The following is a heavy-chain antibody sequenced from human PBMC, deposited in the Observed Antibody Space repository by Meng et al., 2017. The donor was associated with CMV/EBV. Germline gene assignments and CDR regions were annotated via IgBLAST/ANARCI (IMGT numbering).Heavy chain of an antibody. CDR2: ITSDGSST. CDR1: GSLFSSYW. V-gene: IGHV3-74*01. D-gene: IGHD3-22*01. J-gene: IGHJ4*02. CDR3: ARDTYYYDSIGLGY. Sequence: SGSLFSSYWLHWVRQAPGKGLVWVSRITSDGSSTSYADSVKGRFTISRDNAKNTLYLQMNSLRAEDTAVYYCARDTYYYDSIGLGYWGQGTLVTVSS.